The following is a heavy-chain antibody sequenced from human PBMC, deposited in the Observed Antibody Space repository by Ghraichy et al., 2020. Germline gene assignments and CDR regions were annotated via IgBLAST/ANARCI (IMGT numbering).Heavy chain of an antibody. D-gene: IGHD1-26*01. Sequence: SQTLSLTCAISGDSVFRNDVAWNWIRQSPSRGLEWLGRTFYTSKWNNDYALFVESRMTINLDTSKNQFFLQLNSVTPEDTAIYYCARGRHSDLDSWGQGTLVTVSS. CDR2: TFYTSKWNN. J-gene: IGHJ4*02. CDR1: GDSVFRNDVA. V-gene: IGHV6-1*01. CDR3: ARGRHSDLDS.